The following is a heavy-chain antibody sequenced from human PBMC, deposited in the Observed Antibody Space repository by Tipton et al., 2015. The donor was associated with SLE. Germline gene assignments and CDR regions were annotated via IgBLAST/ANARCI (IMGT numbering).Heavy chain of an antibody. CDR3: AREGRREQLALDY. J-gene: IGHJ4*02. CDR2: IHTSGRT. V-gene: IGHV4-61*09. CDR1: GASISSGSCY. Sequence: TLSLTCSVSGASISSGSCYWRWIRQAAGKGLEWIGDIHTSGRTNYNPSLKRRVTISVDTSKNQFSLKLSSVTAADTAVYYCAREGRREQLALDYWGQGTLVTVFS. D-gene: IGHD6-6*01.